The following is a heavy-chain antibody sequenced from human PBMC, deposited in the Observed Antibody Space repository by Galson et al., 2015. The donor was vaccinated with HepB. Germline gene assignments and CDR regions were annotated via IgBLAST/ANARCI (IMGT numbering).Heavy chain of an antibody. D-gene: IGHD2-15*01. CDR3: AKDRIGRCSGGSCFLLRL. J-gene: IGHJ4*02. Sequence: SLRLSCAASGFTFSSYAMHWVRQAPGKGLEWVAVISYDGSNKYYADSVKGRFTISRDNSKNTLYLQMNSLRAEDTAVYYCAKDRIGRCSGGSCFLLRLWGQGTLVTVSS. CDR1: GFTFSSYA. V-gene: IGHV3-30*04. CDR2: ISYDGSNK.